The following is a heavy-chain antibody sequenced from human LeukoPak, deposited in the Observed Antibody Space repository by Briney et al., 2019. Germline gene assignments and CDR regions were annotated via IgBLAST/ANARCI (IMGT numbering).Heavy chain of an antibody. CDR2: ISSNSDYA. CDR1: GFTFSAYY. V-gene: IGHV3-11*03. J-gene: IGHJ3*02. Sequence: GGSLRLSCAASGFTFSAYYMSWIRQAPGKGLEGVAYISSNSDYANYADSVKGRLTISRDNSKNTLYLQMNSLRAEDTAVYYCASGGGAAFDIWGQGTMVTVSS. D-gene: IGHD3-16*01. CDR3: ASGGGAAFDI.